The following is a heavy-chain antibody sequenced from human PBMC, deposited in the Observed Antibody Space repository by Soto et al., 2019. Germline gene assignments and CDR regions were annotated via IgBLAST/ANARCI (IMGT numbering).Heavy chain of an antibody. D-gene: IGHD6-13*01. V-gene: IGHV1-46*01. Sequence: ASVKVSCKASGYTFTSYYMHWVRQAPGQGLEWMGIINPSGGSTSYAQKLQGRVTMTTDTSTSTAYMELRSLRSDDTAVYYCARYSSSWYVLDYWGQGALVTVSS. J-gene: IGHJ4*02. CDR2: INPSGGST. CDR1: GYTFTSYY. CDR3: ARYSSSWYVLDY.